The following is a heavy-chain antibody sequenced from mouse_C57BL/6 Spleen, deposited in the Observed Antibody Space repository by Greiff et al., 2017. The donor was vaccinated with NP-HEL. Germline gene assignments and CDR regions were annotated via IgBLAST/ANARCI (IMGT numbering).Heavy chain of an antibody. J-gene: IGHJ1*03. Sequence: VQLQQPGAELVMPGASVKLSCKASGYTFTSYWMHWVKQRPGQGLEWIGEIDPSDSYTNYNQKFKGKSTLTVDKSSSTAYMQLSSLTSEDSAVYYCARWGGYYGSSPNWYFDVWGTGTTVTVSS. CDR2: IDPSDSYT. V-gene: IGHV1-69*01. CDR3: ARWGGYYGSSPNWYFDV. CDR1: GYTFTSYW. D-gene: IGHD1-1*01.